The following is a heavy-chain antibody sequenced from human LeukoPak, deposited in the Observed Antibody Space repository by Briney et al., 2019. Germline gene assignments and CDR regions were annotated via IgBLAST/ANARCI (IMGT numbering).Heavy chain of an antibody. V-gene: IGHV3-23*01. CDR2: ISGSGGST. CDR1: GFTFSSYA. J-gene: IGHJ4*02. Sequence: GGSLRLSCAASGFTFSSYAMSWVRQAPGKGQEWVSAISGSGGSTYYADSVKGRFTISRDNTKNSVFLQMNSLRTEDTAVYYCARGLGAPDWWGQGSLVTVSS. D-gene: IGHD1-26*01. CDR3: ARGLGAPDW.